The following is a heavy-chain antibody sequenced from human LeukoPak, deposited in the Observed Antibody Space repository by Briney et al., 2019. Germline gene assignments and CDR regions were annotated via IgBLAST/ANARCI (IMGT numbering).Heavy chain of an antibody. D-gene: IGHD3-10*01. CDR3: ARVGQGPGTMVRGAIDY. CDR1: GGSISSGGYY. J-gene: IGHJ4*02. V-gene: IGHV4-31*03. CDR2: IYYSGST. Sequence: SETLSLTCTVSGGSISSGGYYWSWIRQHPGKGLEWIGYIYYSGSTYYNPSLKSRVTISVDPSKNQFSLKLSSVTAADTAVYYCARVGQGPGTMVRGAIDYWGQGTLVTVSS.